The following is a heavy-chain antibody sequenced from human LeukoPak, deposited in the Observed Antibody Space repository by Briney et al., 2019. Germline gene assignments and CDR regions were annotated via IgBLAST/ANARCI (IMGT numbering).Heavy chain of an antibody. D-gene: IGHD6-13*01. CDR2: IYNNGRT. V-gene: IGHV4-30-4*01. CDR1: GGSISSGDYY. CDR3: ARGRSSSWSSFDY. Sequence: TLSLTCTVSGGSISSGDYYWSWIRQPPGKGLEWIGYIYNNGRTYYNPSLKSRVTISVDTSKNLFSLKVSSVTAADAAVYYCARGRSSSWSSFDYWGQGTLVTVSS. J-gene: IGHJ4*02.